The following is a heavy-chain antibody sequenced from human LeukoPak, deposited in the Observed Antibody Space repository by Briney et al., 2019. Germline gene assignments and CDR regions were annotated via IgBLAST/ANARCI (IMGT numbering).Heavy chain of an antibody. D-gene: IGHD3-22*01. CDR1: GGSISSGDYY. J-gene: IGHJ4*02. CDR3: ARAGENYYDSSGYYY. V-gene: IGHV4-30-4*01. CDR2: IYYSGST. Sequence: SETLSLTCTVSGGSISSGDYYWSWIRQPPGKGLEWIGYIYYSGSTYYNPSLKSRVTISVDTSKNQFSPKLSSVTAADTAVYYCARAGENYYDSSGYYYWGQGTLVTVSS.